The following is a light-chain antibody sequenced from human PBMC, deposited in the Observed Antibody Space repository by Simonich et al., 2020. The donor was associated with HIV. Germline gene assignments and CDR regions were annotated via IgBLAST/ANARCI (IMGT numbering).Light chain of an antibody. Sequence: QSVLTQPPSVSGAPGQRVTISCPGTSSNIGAGYVVPWYPQLPVTAPKLLPDADSNRPSGVPDRFSASKSGTSASLAISGLQAEDEADYYCQSYETSLSVWVFGGGTKLTVL. CDR3: QSYETSLSVWV. CDR2: ADS. CDR1: SSNIGAGYV. J-gene: IGLJ3*02. V-gene: IGLV1-40*01.